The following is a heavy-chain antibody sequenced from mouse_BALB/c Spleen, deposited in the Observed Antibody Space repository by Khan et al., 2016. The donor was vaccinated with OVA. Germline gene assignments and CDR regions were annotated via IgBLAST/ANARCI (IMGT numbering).Heavy chain of an antibody. CDR2: ILPGSGSS. CDR3: ARRFRGGAMDF. J-gene: IGHJ4*01. V-gene: IGHV1-9*01. D-gene: IGHD3-2*02. CDR1: GYTVSSYW. Sequence: VQLQESGAELMKPGASVKISCKATGYTVSSYWIEWIKQRPGHGLEWIGEILPGSGSSKYNEKFKGKATFNEDTSSHTAYMQPSSLPSEDSAVYYCARRFRGGAMDFWGQGTSVTVSS.